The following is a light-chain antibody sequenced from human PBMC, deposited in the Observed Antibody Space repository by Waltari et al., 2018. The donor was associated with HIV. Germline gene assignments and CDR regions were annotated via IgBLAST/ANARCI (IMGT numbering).Light chain of an antibody. CDR3: AAWDDSLSAWV. CDR2: SNN. J-gene: IGLJ3*02. CDR1: RSNLGRNT. Sequence: QSVLTQPPSASGTPGQRVTISCSGSRSNLGRNTVNWFQQLPGTAPKLLIYSNNQRPSGVPDRLSGSKSDTSASLAISGLQSEDEADYYCAAWDDSLSAWVFGGGTKLAVL. V-gene: IGLV1-44*01.